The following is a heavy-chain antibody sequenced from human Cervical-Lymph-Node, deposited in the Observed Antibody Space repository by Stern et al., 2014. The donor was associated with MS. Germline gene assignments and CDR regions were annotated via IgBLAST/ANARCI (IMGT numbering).Heavy chain of an antibody. V-gene: IGHV1-46*01. CDR2: INPSGGST. CDR1: GYTFTSYY. J-gene: IGHJ6*02. CDR3: ARDQDTAMVNYGMDV. Sequence: VQLVESGAEVKKPGASVKVSCKASGYTFTSYYMHWVRQAPGQGLERMGIINPSGGSTSYAQKFQGRVTMTRDTSTSTVYMELSSLRSEDTAVYYCARDQDTAMVNYGMDVWGQGTTVTVSS. D-gene: IGHD5-18*01.